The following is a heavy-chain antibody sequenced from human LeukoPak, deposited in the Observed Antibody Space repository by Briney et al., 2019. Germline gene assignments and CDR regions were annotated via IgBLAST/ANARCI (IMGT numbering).Heavy chain of an antibody. Sequence: GGSLRLSCAASGFTVSSNYMSWVRQAPGKGLEWVSVIFDGGNTYYADSLKGRFTISRDNSRNTVFLQMNSLRAEDTAVYYCARNLGYYGSGSSFNWGQGTLVTVSS. CDR3: ARNLGYYGSGSSFN. CDR1: GFTVSSNY. CDR2: IFDGGNT. J-gene: IGHJ4*02. V-gene: IGHV3-53*01. D-gene: IGHD3-10*01.